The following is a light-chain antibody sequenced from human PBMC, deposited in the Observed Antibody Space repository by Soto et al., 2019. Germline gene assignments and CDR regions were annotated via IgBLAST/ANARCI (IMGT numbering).Light chain of an antibody. J-gene: IGKJ1*01. V-gene: IGKV3-20*01. CDR1: QSVGSN. CDR3: QQYGSSGT. Sequence: ENVLTQSPGTLSLSPGERATLSCRASQSVGSNLAWYQQKPGQAPRLLIYGASNRATGIPDRFSGSGSGTDFTLTISRLEPEDFAVYYCQQYGSSGTFGQGTKVDIK. CDR2: GAS.